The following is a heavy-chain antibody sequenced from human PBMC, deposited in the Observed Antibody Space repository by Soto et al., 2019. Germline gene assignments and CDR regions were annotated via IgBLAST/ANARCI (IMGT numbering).Heavy chain of an antibody. Sequence: ASVKVSCTASGYTFTSYDINWVRQATGQGLEWMGWMNPNSGNTGYAQKFQGRVTMTRNTSISTAYMELSSLRSEDTAVYYCARDESYGVVVAATLGAFDIWGQGTMVTVSS. D-gene: IGHD2-15*01. J-gene: IGHJ3*02. V-gene: IGHV1-8*01. CDR2: MNPNSGNT. CDR1: GYTFTSYD. CDR3: ARDESYGVVVAATLGAFDI.